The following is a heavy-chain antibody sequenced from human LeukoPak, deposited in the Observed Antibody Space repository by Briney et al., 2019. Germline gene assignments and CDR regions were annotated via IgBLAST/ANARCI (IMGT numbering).Heavy chain of an antibody. D-gene: IGHD1-1*01. J-gene: IGHJ4*02. Sequence: PSETLSLTCSVSGGSISSNYWSWIRQPPGKGLEWIGNIYYSGSTNYSPSLKSRVPISVDTSKNQFSLKVSSVTAADTAVYYCARKRTGDQGYYFDYWGQGTLVTVS. CDR2: IYYSGST. CDR1: GGSISSNY. V-gene: IGHV4-59*01. CDR3: ARKRTGDQGYYFDY.